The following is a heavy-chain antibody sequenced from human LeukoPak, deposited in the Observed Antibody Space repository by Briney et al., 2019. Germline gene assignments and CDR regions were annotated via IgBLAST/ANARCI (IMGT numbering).Heavy chain of an antibody. V-gene: IGHV4-39*07. CDR1: GGSISSSSYY. Sequence: SETLSLTCTVSGGSISSSSYYWGWIRQPPGKGLEWIGSIYYSGSTYYNPSLKSRVTISVDTSKNQFSLKLSSVTAADTAVYYCARELGPNGSGTPDDYWAREPWSPSPQ. CDR3: ARELGPNGSGTPDDY. D-gene: IGHD3-10*01. CDR2: IYYSGST. J-gene: IGHJ4*02.